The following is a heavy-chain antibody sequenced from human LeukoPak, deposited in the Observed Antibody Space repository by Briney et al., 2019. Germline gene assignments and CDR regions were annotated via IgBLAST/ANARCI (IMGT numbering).Heavy chain of an antibody. CDR2: IYYSGSA. CDR3: VRGGEYSYLAPWGLDV. D-gene: IGHD3-16*01. J-gene: IGHJ6*02. Sequence: PSQTLSLTCTVSGGSISSGGYYWSWIRQHPGKGLEWIGYIYYSGSAYYNPSLKSRVTISVDTSKNQFSLKLSSVTAADTAVYYCVRGGEYSYLAPWGLDVWGQGTTVIVSS. V-gene: IGHV4-31*03. CDR1: GGSISSGGYY.